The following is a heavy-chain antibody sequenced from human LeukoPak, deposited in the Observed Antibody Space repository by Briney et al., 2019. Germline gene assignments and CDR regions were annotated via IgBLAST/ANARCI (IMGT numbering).Heavy chain of an antibody. D-gene: IGHD4-17*01. J-gene: IGHJ4*02. CDR1: GFTFSSYW. CDR2: IKQDGSEK. Sequence: PGGSLRLSCAASGFTFSSYWMTWVRQAPGKGLEWVANIKQDGSEKYYVDSVKGRFTISRDNAKNSLYLQMNSLRAEDTAVYYCGRQIYDDSYYFDYWGQGSLVTVSS. CDR3: GRQIYDDSYYFDY. V-gene: IGHV3-7*03.